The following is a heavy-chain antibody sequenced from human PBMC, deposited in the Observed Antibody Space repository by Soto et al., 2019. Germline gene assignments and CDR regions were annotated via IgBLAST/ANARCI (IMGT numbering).Heavy chain of an antibody. CDR2: ISGSGGST. D-gene: IGHD5-18*01. J-gene: IGHJ6*03. V-gene: IGHV3-23*01. Sequence: GGSLRLSCAASGFTFSSYAMSWVRQAPGKGLEWVSAISGSGGSTYYADSVKGRFTISRDNSKNTLYLQMNSLRAEDTAVYYCAKSPVSEELWFGTRENYYYYMDVWGKGTTVTVSS. CDR3: AKSPVSEELWFGTRENYYYYMDV. CDR1: GFTFSSYA.